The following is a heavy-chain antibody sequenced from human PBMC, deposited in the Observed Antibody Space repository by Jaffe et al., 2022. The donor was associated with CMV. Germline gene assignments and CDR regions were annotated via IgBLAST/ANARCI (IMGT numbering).Heavy chain of an antibody. Sequence: VQLVESGGGLVQPGGSLRLSCAASGFTFSDYWMSWVRQAPGKGLEWVANLNEDGRGKYYVDSVKGRFTISRDNAKKSVYLQMNSLRADDTAVYYCARDFYFRDASGDSPYFDYWGQGTLVTVSS. CDR3: ARDFYFRDASGDSPYFDY. J-gene: IGHJ4*02. D-gene: IGHD2-21*01. CDR1: GFTFSDYW. V-gene: IGHV3-7*01. CDR2: LNEDGRGK.